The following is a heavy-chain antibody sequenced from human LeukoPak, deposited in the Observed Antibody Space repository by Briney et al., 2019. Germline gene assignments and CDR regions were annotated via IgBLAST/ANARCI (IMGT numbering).Heavy chain of an antibody. CDR1: GFTFSSYE. V-gene: IGHV3-48*03. CDR2: ISSSGSTI. D-gene: IGHD5-24*01. CDR3: AKVEMATRLGYYFDY. Sequence: PGGSLRLSCAASGFTFSSYEMNWVRQAPGKGLEWVSYISSSGSTIYYADSVKGRFTISRDNAKNSLYLQMNSLRAEDTALYYCAKVEMATRLGYYFDYWGQGTLVTVSS. J-gene: IGHJ4*02.